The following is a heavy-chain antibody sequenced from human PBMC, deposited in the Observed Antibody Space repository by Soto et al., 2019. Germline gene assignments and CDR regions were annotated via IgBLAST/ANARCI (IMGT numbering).Heavy chain of an antibody. J-gene: IGHJ4*02. V-gene: IGHV4-34*01. Sequence: QVQLQQWGAGLFKPSETLSLTCAVYGGSFSGYYWSWIRQPPGKGLEWIGESNHVGNTNYNPSLKSRVTMSVDPSKNQFSLRLSSVTAADTAVYYCARVLIAGVTTDWGQGTLVIVSS. CDR1: GGSFSGYY. D-gene: IGHD5-18*01. CDR3: ARVLIAGVTTD. CDR2: SNHVGNT.